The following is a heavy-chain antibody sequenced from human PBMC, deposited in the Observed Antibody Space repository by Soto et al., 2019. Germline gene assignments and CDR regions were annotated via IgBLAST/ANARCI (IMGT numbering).Heavy chain of an antibody. D-gene: IGHD6-19*01. CDR2: IDPSDSYS. J-gene: IGHJ4*02. Sequence: PGESLKLSCQGSGYIFTKSWISLVRQMPGKGLEWMARIDPSDSYSDYTPSFRGHVTMSVDKSTSTVHLQWTSLEASDTAIYYCARHDYPPVAGACNYWGQGTQVTVSS. CDR3: ARHDYPPVAGACNY. CDR1: GYIFTKSW. V-gene: IGHV5-10-1*01.